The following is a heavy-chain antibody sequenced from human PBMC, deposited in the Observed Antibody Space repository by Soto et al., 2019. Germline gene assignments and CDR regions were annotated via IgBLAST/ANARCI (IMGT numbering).Heavy chain of an antibody. Sequence: GGSLRLSCAASGFTFSSYAMSWVRQAPGKGLEWVSAISGSGGSTYYADSVKGRFTISRDNSKNTLYLQMNSLRAEDTAVYYCAKDGGVAAAGIRYYHYGMDVWGQGTTVTVSS. J-gene: IGHJ6*02. D-gene: IGHD6-13*01. CDR1: GFTFSSYA. CDR2: ISGSGGST. CDR3: AKDGGVAAAGIRYYHYGMDV. V-gene: IGHV3-23*01.